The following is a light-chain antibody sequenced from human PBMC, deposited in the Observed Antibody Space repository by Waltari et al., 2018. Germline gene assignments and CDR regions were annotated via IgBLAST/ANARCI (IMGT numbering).Light chain of an antibody. J-gene: IGKJ3*01. CDR2: TAS. V-gene: IGKV1-39*01. CDR3: QQSYSSPFT. CDR1: QSISNY. Sequence: DIQMTQSPSSLSASVGDRVTITCRASQSISNYLNWYQQKPGKAPKHLIYTASSLQSGVPSRFSGSGSGTDFTLTISSLQPEDFATFYCQQSYSSPFTFGPGTKVDIK.